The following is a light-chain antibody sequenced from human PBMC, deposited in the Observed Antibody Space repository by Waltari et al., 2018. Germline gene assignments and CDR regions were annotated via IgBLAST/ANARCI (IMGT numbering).Light chain of an antibody. CDR1: QSLLLSTGYNY. Sequence: DIVMTQSPLSLPFTPGEPASIFCRSSQSLLLSTGYNYLNWYLQKPGHSPQLLIYLGSNRASGVPDRFSGSGSGTDFTLKLSRVEADDVGVYYCMQALQTPLTFGGGTKVEI. J-gene: IGKJ4*01. CDR3: MQALQTPLT. CDR2: LGS. V-gene: IGKV2-28*01.